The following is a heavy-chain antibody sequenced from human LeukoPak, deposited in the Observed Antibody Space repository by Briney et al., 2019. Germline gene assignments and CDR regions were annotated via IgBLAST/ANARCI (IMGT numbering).Heavy chain of an antibody. V-gene: IGHV1-69*04. CDR2: IIPILGIA. D-gene: IGHD6-13*01. CDR1: GGTFSSYA. CDR3: AKYSSSYNWFDP. J-gene: IGHJ5*02. Sequence: SVKVSCKASGGTFSSYAISWVRQAPGQGLEWMGRIIPILGIANYAQKLQGRVTMTTDTSTSTAYMELRSLRSDDTAVYYCAKYSSSYNWFDPWGQGTLVTVSS.